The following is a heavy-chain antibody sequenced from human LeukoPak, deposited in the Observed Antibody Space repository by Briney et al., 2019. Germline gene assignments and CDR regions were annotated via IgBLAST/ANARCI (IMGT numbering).Heavy chain of an antibody. CDR3: ARAPHTVTTADY. CDR2: ISGSGGST. Sequence: GGSLRLSCAASGFTFSSYGMSWVRQAPGKGLEWVSAISGSGGSTYYADSVKGRFTISRDNSKNTLYLQMGSLRAEDMAVYYCARAPHTVTTADYWGQGTLVTVSS. V-gene: IGHV3-23*01. CDR1: GFTFSSYG. D-gene: IGHD4-11*01. J-gene: IGHJ4*02.